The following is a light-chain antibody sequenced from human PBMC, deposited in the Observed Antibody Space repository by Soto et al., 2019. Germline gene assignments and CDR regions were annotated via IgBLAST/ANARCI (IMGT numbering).Light chain of an antibody. CDR1: TDDVGGYNY. V-gene: IGLV2-8*01. CDR3: SSFSGSINLV. Sequence: QSALTQPPSASGSLGQSVTICCSGSTDDVGGYNYVSWYQHHPGKAPKLIIYEVTKRPSGVPDRFSGSKSGNTASLTVSGLQADDEALYYCSSFSGSINLVFGGGTQLTVL. CDR2: EVT. J-gene: IGLJ7*01.